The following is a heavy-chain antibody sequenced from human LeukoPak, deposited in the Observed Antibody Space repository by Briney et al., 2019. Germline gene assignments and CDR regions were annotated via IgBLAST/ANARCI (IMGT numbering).Heavy chain of an antibody. CDR3: ASYDSSGSVFDY. J-gene: IGHJ4*02. V-gene: IGHV4-59*02. CDR2: IYHSGST. CDR1: GGSVSNYY. D-gene: IGHD3-22*01. Sequence: PSETLSLTCTVSGGSVSNYYWSWIRQPPGKALEWIGYIYHSGSTYYNPSLKSRVTISVDRSKNQFSLKLSSVTAADTAVYYCASYDSSGSVFDYWGQGTLVTVSS.